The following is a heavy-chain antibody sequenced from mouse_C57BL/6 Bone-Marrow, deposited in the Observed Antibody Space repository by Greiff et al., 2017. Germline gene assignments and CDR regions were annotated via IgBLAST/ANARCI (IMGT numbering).Heavy chain of an antibody. Sequence: VQLQQPGAELVKPGASVKLSCKASGYTFTSYWMHWVKQRPGQGLEWIGMIHPNSGSTNYNEKFKSKATLTVDKSSSTAYMQLSSLTSEDSAVYYCAIYDGYYGGYWYFDVWGTGTTVTVAS. CDR2: IHPNSGST. J-gene: IGHJ1*03. V-gene: IGHV1-64*01. CDR1: GYTFTSYW. D-gene: IGHD2-3*01. CDR3: AIYDGYYGGYWYFDV.